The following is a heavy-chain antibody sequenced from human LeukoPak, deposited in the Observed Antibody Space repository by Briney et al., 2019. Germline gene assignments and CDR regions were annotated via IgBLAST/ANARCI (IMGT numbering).Heavy chain of an antibody. CDR1: GGSFSDYY. CDR3: ARRTVTTFGYFDL. D-gene: IGHD4-17*01. Sequence: PSETLSLTCAVYGGSFSDYYWSWIRQPPGKGLEWIGEINHSGSTNCNPSLKSRVTISVDTSKNQFSLKLTSVTAADTAVYYCARRTVTTFGYFDLWGRGTLVTVSS. CDR2: INHSGST. V-gene: IGHV4-34*01. J-gene: IGHJ2*01.